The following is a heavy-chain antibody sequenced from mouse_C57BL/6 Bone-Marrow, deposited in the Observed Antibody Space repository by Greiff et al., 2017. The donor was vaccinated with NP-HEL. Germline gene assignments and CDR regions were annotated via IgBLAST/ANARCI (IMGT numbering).Heavy chain of an antibody. D-gene: IGHD4-1*01. CDR1: GYTFTSYG. CDR2: IYPRSGNT. CDR3: AGSELGRLAY. V-gene: IGHV1-81*01. J-gene: IGHJ3*01. Sequence: QVQLQQSGAELARPGASVKLSCKASGYTFTSYGISWVKQRTGQGLEWIGEIYPRSGNTYYNEKFKGKATLTADKSSSTAYMELRSLTSEDAAVYFCAGSELGRLAYWGQGTLVTVSA.